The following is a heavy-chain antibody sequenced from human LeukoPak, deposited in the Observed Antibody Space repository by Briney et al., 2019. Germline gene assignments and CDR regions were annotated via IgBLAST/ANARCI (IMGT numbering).Heavy chain of an antibody. CDR2: ISGSGGSA. J-gene: IGHJ4*02. CDR3: AKAMGATLFDY. Sequence: GGSLRLSCAASGFTFSSYAMSWVRQAPGKGLEWVSGISGSGGSAYYADSVKGRFTISRDNSKNTLYLQMNSLRAGDTAVYYCAKAMGATLFDYWGQGTLVTVSS. D-gene: IGHD1-26*01. V-gene: IGHV3-23*01. CDR1: GFTFSSYA.